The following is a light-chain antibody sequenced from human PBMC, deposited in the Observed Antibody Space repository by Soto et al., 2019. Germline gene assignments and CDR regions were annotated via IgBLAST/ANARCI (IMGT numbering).Light chain of an antibody. J-gene: IGKJ1*01. V-gene: IGKV1-39*01. CDR3: QQTYNPPRT. CDR1: ETIASY. CDR2: AAS. Sequence: DIQMTQSPSSLSASVGDRVTITCRASETIASYLNWYLQRPGKAPKLLSYAASSLQSGVPSRFGGSGSGTDFTLTITRLQPEDFATYYCQQTYNPPRTFGQGTRL.